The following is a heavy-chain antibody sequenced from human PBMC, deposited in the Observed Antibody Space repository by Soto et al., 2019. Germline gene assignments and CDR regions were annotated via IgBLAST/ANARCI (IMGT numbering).Heavy chain of an antibody. D-gene: IGHD6-19*01. CDR1: GFTFSSYA. CDR3: ARLRSSSGWHFDY. Sequence: QVQLVESGGGVVQPGRSLRLSCAASGFTFSSYAMHWVRQAPGKGLEWVAVISYDGSNKYYADSVKGRFTISRDNSKNTLYLQMNSLRAEDTAVYYCARLRSSSGWHFDYWGQGTLVTVSS. V-gene: IGHV3-30-3*01. J-gene: IGHJ4*02. CDR2: ISYDGSNK.